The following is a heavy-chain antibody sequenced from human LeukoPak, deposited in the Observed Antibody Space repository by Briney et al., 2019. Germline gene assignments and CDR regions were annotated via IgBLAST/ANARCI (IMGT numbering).Heavy chain of an antibody. Sequence: GGSLRLSCAASGFTFDDYAMHLVRQAPGKGLEWVSGSSWNSGNIGYADSVKGRFTISRDNAKNSLYLQMNSLRAEDTALYYCAKGRYSSSHFDYWGQGTLVTVSS. CDR3: AKGRYSSSHFDY. V-gene: IGHV3-9*01. CDR1: GFTFDDYA. CDR2: SSWNSGNI. J-gene: IGHJ4*02. D-gene: IGHD6-13*01.